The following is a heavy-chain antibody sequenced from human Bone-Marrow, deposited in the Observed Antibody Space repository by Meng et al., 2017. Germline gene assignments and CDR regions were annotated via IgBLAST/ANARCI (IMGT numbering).Heavy chain of an antibody. V-gene: IGHV4-59*01. CDR1: GGSISSYY. CDR2: IYYSGST. CDR3: ARSPKSRDYYGSGSYYSRFDP. J-gene: IGHJ5*02. D-gene: IGHD3-10*01. Sequence: SETLSLTCTVSGGSISSYYWSWIRQPPGKGLEWIGYIYYSGSTNYNPSLKSRVTISVDTSKNQFSLKLSSVTAADTAVYYYARSPKSRDYYGSGSYYSRFDPWGQGTLVTVSS.